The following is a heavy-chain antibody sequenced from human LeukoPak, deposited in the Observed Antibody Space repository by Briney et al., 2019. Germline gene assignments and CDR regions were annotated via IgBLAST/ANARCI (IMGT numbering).Heavy chain of an antibody. J-gene: IGHJ4*02. CDR2: ISSSSSPI. CDR3: ARDHDSSSCPYFDY. V-gene: IGHV3-48*01. CDR1: GFTFSSYG. D-gene: IGHD6-13*01. Sequence: PGGSLRLSCAASGFTFSSYGMHWVRQAPGKGLEWVSYISSSSSPIYYADSVKGRFTISRDNAKKSLYLQMNSLRAEDTAVYYCARDHDSSSCPYFDYWGQGTLVTVSS.